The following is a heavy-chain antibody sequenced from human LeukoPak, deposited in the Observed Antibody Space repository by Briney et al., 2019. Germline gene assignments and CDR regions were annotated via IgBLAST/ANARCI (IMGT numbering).Heavy chain of an antibody. CDR2: IYYSGST. J-gene: IGHJ4*02. V-gene: IGHV4-59*01. Sequence: SETLSLTCTVSGGSISSYYWSWIRQPPGKGLEWIGYIYYSGSTNYNPSLKSRVTISVDTSENQFSLKLSSVTTADTAVYYCARYRPSESRSGEVTSLDYWGQGTLVTVSS. D-gene: IGHD3-3*01. CDR3: ARYRPSESRSGEVTSLDY. CDR1: GGSISSYY.